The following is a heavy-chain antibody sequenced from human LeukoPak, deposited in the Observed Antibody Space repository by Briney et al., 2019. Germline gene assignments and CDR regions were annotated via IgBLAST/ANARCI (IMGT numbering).Heavy chain of an antibody. D-gene: IGHD1-26*01. Sequence: SETLSLTCTVSDGSIRSYYWSWIRQRPGKGLQWIGYIHSSGSTHYNPSLKSRVTTSLDTSKNQFSLKLSSVTAADTAVYYCARLGSYSDYWGQGTLVTVSS. CDR2: IHSSGST. CDR3: ARLGSYSDY. V-gene: IGHV4-4*09. J-gene: IGHJ4*02. CDR1: DGSIRSYY.